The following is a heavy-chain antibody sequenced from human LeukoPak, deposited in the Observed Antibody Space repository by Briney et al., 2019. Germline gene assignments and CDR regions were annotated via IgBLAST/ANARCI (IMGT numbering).Heavy chain of an antibody. Sequence: PSETLSLTCAVYGGSFSGYYWSWVRQPPGKGLEWIGEINHSGSTNYNPSLKSRVTIPVDTSKNQFSLKLSSVTAADTAVYYCARVLEYYDYVWGSYRPSHYSDYWGQGTLVTVSS. CDR2: INHSGST. V-gene: IGHV4-34*01. J-gene: IGHJ4*02. CDR3: ARVLEYYDYVWGSYRPSHYSDY. CDR1: GGSFSGYY. D-gene: IGHD3-16*02.